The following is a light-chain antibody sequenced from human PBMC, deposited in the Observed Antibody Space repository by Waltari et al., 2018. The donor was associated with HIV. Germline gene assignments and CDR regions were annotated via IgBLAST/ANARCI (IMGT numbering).Light chain of an antibody. J-gene: IGLJ2*01. CDR2: LNRDSMH. CDR1: SGHSSSD. CDR3: QSWATGIVV. Sequence: QLVVTQSPSASASLGASVKLTCTLRSGHSSSDIAWNQQRPKKGPRNWMKLNRDSMHINGDGIPDLFSGSISGAWRSLTISSLQSGDDADYYFQSWATGIVVFGGGTNLTVL. V-gene: IGLV4-69*01.